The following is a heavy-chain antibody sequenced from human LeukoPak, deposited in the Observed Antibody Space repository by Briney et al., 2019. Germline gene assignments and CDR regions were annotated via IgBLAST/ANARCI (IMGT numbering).Heavy chain of an antibody. D-gene: IGHD6-13*01. J-gene: IGHJ4*02. CDR3: ARDAEWQQLVHYFDY. Sequence: PGGSLRLSCAAPGFTFSSYSMNWVRQAPGKGLEWVSSISSSSSYVYYADSVKGRFTISRDNAKNSLYLQMNSLRAEDTAVYYCARDAEWQQLVHYFDYWGQGTLVTVSS. CDR2: ISSSSSYV. CDR1: GFTFSSYS. V-gene: IGHV3-21*01.